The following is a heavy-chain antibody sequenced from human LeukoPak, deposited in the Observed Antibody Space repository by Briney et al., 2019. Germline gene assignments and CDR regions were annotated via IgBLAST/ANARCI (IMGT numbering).Heavy chain of an antibody. CDR1: GVSISGYN. J-gene: IGHJ5*02. V-gene: IGHV4-59*01. CDR2: TYNSRST. Sequence: SETLSFTGSGSGVSISGYNWSWIRQPPGKGLEGFGDTYNSRSTNYNHSLKSRVTISVDTSKNQFSLKLSSVTAAATAVYYCARDIGVATTVTTWYNWFDPWGQGTLVTVSS. CDR3: ARDIGVATTVTTWYNWFDP. D-gene: IGHD4-17*01.